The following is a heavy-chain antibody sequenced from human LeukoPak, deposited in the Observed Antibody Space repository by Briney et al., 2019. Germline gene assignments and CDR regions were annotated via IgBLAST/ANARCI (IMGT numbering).Heavy chain of an antibody. V-gene: IGHV1-18*01. CDR1: GYTFTSYG. CDR2: ISAYNGNT. CDR3: ASLITLTSWGALVT. J-gene: IGHJ5*02. Sequence: GASVKVSCKASGYTFTSYGISWVRQAPGQGLEWMGWISAYNGNTNYAQKLQGRVTMTTDTSTSTAYMELRSLRSDDTAVYYCASLITLTSWGALVTWGQGTLVTVSS. D-gene: IGHD1-14*01.